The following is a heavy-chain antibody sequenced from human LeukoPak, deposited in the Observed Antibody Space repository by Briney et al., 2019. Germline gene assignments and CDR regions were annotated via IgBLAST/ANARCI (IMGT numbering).Heavy chain of an antibody. CDR2: ITSGSSYI. J-gene: IGHJ4*02. V-gene: IGHV3-21*01. Sequence: GGSLRLSCAASGFTFSSYNMNWVRQAPGQGLEWVSSITSGSSYIYYADSVKGRFTISRDNAKSSLYLQMNSLRAEDTAVYYCARVEASGYDYGAFDYWGQGTLVTVSS. CDR3: ARVEASGYDYGAFDY. D-gene: IGHD5-12*01. CDR1: GFTFSSYN.